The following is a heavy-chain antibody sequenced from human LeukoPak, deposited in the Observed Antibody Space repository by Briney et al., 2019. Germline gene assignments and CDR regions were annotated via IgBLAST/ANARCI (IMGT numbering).Heavy chain of an antibody. CDR1: GFNVGNNY. D-gene: IGHD2-8*02. V-gene: IGHV3-53*01. CDR3: ARDPGGGHTHGI. CDR2: IYSGGST. Sequence: GGSLRLSCAASGFNVGNNYMSWVRQAPGKGLEWVSLIYSGGSTHYADSVKGRFTISRDSSKNTVYLQMNNLRAEDTAVYFCARDPGGGHTHGIWGQGTLVTVSS. J-gene: IGHJ4*02.